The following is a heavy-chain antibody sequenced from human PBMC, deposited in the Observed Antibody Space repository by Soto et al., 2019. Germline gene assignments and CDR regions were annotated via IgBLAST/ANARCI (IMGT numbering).Heavy chain of an antibody. V-gene: IGHV3-33*01. CDR2: IWYDGSNK. J-gene: IGHJ4*02. CDR1: GFTFSSYG. D-gene: IGHD6-19*01. Sequence: QVQLVESGGGVVQPGRSLRLSCAASGFTFSSYGMHWVRQAPGKGLEWVAVIWYDGSNKYYADSVKGRFTISRDNSKNTQYLQMNSLRAEDTAVYYCAREGLILLLAYWGQGNLVTVSS. CDR3: AREGLILLLAY.